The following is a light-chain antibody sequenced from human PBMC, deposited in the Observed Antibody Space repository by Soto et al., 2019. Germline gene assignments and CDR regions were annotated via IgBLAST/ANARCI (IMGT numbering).Light chain of an antibody. V-gene: IGKV3-15*01. CDR2: GAS. Sequence: EIMTTQSPATLSVSPGERATLSCRASQSVGRNLAWYQQKPGQGPRLLIYGASTRATGIPARFSGSGSGTDFTLTISSLQSEDFAVYYCQQYNDWPPYTFGQGTKLEIK. CDR3: QQYNDWPPYT. CDR1: QSVGRN. J-gene: IGKJ2*01.